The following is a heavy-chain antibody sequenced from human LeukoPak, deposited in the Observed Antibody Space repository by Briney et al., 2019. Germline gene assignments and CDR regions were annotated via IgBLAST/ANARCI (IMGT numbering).Heavy chain of an antibody. CDR1: GGSFSGYY. D-gene: IGHD3-22*01. J-gene: IGHJ4*02. CDR2: INHSGST. CDR3: ARGSTYYYDSSGYYSENYFDY. V-gene: IGHV4-34*01. Sequence: SETLSLTCAVYGGSFSGYYWSWIRQPPGKGLEWIGEINHSGSTNYNPSLKSRVTISVDTSKNQFSLKLSSVTAADTAMYYCARGSTYYYDSSGYYSENYFDYWGQGTLVTVSS.